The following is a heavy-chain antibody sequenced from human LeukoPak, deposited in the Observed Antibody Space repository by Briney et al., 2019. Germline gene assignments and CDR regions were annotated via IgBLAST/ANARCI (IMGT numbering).Heavy chain of an antibody. CDR3: ARAGSWFTMVRGVIPYFDF. CDR1: VYTFSVYY. D-gene: IGHD3-10*01. J-gene: IGHJ4*02. V-gene: IGHV1-2*02. CDR2: INPDSGGT. Sequence: ASVKVSCKASVYTFSVYYMHWERKAPGQGLERMGWINPDSGGTNYAQKFQGRVTMTRDTSISTAYMELSRLRSVETGVDYCARAGSWFTMVRGVIPYFDFWGQGTLVTVSS.